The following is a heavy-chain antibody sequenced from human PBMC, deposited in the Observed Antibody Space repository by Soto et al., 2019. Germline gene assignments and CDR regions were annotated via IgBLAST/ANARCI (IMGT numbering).Heavy chain of an antibody. D-gene: IGHD6-19*01. CDR2: ISGTGGGT. V-gene: IGHV3-23*01. CDR3: AKDRFANGWYYFDH. J-gene: IGHJ4*02. CDR1: DFTFSSYS. Sequence: EVQLLESGGGLVQPGRSLRLSCGASDFTFSSYSMSWVRQAPGRGLEWISSISGTGGGTYYADSVKGRFTISRDNSGNTLFLQMDSLRVEDTAIYFCAKDRFANGWYYFDHWGQGTLVSVS.